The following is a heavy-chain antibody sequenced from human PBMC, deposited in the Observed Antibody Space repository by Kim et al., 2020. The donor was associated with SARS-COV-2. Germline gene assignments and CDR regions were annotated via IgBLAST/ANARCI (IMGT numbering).Heavy chain of an antibody. CDR1: GFTFSSYA. Sequence: GGSLRLSCAASGFTFSSYAMSWVRQAPGKGLEWVSAISGSGGSTYYADSVKGRFTISRDNSKNTLYLQMNSLRAEDTAVYYCAKDGRDWEWLVLRSYYGMDVWGQGTTVTVSS. D-gene: IGHD6-19*01. CDR3: AKDGRDWEWLVLRSYYGMDV. J-gene: IGHJ6*02. CDR2: ISGSGGST. V-gene: IGHV3-23*01.